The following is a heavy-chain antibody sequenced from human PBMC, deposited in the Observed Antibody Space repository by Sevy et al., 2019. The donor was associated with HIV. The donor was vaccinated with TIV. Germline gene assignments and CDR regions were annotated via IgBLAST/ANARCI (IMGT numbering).Heavy chain of an antibody. Sequence: GGSLRLSCAASGFTFSSYWMHWVRQAPGKGLVWVSRINSDRSSTSYADSVKGRFTISRDNAKNTLYLQMNSLRAEDTAVYYCARDRSNYYDSSGYNYWGQGTLVTVSS. CDR1: GFTFSSYW. CDR2: INSDRSST. D-gene: IGHD3-22*01. V-gene: IGHV3-74*01. J-gene: IGHJ4*02. CDR3: ARDRSNYYDSSGYNY.